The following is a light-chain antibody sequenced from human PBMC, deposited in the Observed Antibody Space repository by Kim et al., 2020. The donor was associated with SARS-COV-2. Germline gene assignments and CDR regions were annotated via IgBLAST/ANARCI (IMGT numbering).Light chain of an antibody. CDR1: Y. J-gene: IGLJ2*01. CDR2: GKN. Sequence: YANWDQEKPGQAPVLVNYGKNNRPSGIPGRFSGSSSGNTASLDIPGAQAEDEADYYCNSRGNSGGPYVAFGGGTQLTVL. V-gene: IGLV3-19*01. CDR3: NSRGNSGGPYVA.